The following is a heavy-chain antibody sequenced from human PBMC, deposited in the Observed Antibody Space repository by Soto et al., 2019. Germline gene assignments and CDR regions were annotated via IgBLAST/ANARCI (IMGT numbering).Heavy chain of an antibody. CDR2: ISAYNGNT. V-gene: IGHV1-18*01. Sequence: QVQLVQSGAEVKKPGASVKVSCKASGYTFTSYGISWVRQAPGQGLEWMGWISAYNGNTNYAQKLQGRVTMTTDTSTCPAYMELRSLRSDDTAVYYCARERSIWFGELVEFRPIPNHARNWFDPWGQGTLVTVSS. CDR3: ARERSIWFGELVEFRPIPNHARNWFDP. CDR1: GYTFTSYG. D-gene: IGHD3-10*01. J-gene: IGHJ5*02.